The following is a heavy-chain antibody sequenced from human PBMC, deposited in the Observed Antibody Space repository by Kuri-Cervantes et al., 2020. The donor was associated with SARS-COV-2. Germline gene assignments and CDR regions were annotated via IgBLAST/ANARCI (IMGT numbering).Heavy chain of an antibody. CDR3: ARGPDKYGMDV. Sequence: ASVKVSCKAPGGTFSSYAISWVRQAPGQGLEWMGWISAYNGNTNYAQKLQGRVTMTTDTSTSTAYMELSSLRSEDTAVYYCARGPDKYGMDVWGQGTTVTVSS. J-gene: IGHJ6*02. V-gene: IGHV1-18*01. CDR1: GGTFSSYA. CDR2: ISAYNGNT.